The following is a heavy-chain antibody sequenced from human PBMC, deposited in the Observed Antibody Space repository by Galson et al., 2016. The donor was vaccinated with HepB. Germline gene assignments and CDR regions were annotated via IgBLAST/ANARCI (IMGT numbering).Heavy chain of an antibody. CDR2: INAGNGNT. Sequence: SVKVSCKASGYTFSSYAMHWVRQAPGQRLEWMGWINAGNGNTKYSQKFQGRVTITRDTSASIAYMELSSLRSEDTAVYYCASWAGQTSDFWSGPFDYWGQGTLVTVSS. CDR1: GYTFSSYA. V-gene: IGHV1-3*01. J-gene: IGHJ4*02. CDR3: ASWAGQTSDFWSGPFDY. D-gene: IGHD3-3*01.